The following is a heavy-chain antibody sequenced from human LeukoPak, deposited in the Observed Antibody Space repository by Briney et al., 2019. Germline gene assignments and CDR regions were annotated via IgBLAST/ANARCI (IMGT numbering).Heavy chain of an antibody. CDR2: IYHSGST. Sequence: KPSQTLSLTCTVSGGSISSGDYYWSWIRQPPGKGLEWIGYIYHSGSTHFNPSLKSRVTISVDTSKNQFSLKLGSVTAADTAVYFCARGPDSSGYYYFDYWGQGTLVTVSS. J-gene: IGHJ4*02. CDR3: ARGPDSSGYYYFDY. D-gene: IGHD3-22*01. V-gene: IGHV4-30-4*01. CDR1: GGSISSGDYY.